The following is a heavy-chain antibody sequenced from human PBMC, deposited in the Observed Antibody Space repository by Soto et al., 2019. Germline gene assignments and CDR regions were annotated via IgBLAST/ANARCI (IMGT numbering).Heavy chain of an antibody. CDR1: GFTFSSYG. V-gene: IGHV3-33*01. CDR3: ASEYCSGGSCYYYGMDV. Sequence: QVQLVESGGGVVQPGRSLRLSCAASGFTFSSYGMHWVRQAPGKGLELVAVIWYDGSNKYYADSVKGRFTISRDNSKNTLYLQMNSLRAEDTAVYYCASEYCSGGSCYYYGMDVWGQGTTVTVSS. CDR2: IWYDGSNK. J-gene: IGHJ6*02. D-gene: IGHD2-15*01.